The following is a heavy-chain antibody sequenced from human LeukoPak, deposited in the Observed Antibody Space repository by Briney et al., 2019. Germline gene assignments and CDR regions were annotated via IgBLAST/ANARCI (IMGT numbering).Heavy chain of an antibody. D-gene: IGHD6-19*01. Sequence: PGGSLRLSCAASGFTFSSYGMHWVRQAPGKGLEWVAFIRYDGSNKYYADSVKGRFTISRDNAKNSLYLQMNSLRAEDTAVYYCARDRDSSGWYVVYWGQGTLVTVSS. J-gene: IGHJ4*02. V-gene: IGHV3-30*02. CDR2: IRYDGSNK. CDR1: GFTFSSYG. CDR3: ARDRDSSGWYVVY.